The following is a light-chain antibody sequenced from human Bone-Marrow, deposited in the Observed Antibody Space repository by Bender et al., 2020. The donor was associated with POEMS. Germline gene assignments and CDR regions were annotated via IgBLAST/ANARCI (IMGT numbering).Light chain of an antibody. Sequence: QSALTQPRSVSGSPGQSITISCTGASGAFGDYNFVSWYQHHPGKGPKLMIYEVNNRPSGVSNRFSGSKSGNTASLTISGLQSEDEADYYCCSYAGSRVYVFGAGTKVTVL. V-gene: IGLV2-14*01. CDR2: EVN. J-gene: IGLJ1*01. CDR1: SGAFGDYNF. CDR3: CSYAGSRVYV.